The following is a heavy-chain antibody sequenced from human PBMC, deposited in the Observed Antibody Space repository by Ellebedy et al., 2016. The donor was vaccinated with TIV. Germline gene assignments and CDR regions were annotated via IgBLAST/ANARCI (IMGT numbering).Heavy chain of an antibody. CDR3: ARHSGSSSWYVYYFDY. CDR1: GGSISSSSYY. V-gene: IGHV4-39*01. CDR2: IYYSGIT. Sequence: SETLSLTCTVSGGSISSSSYYWGWIRQPPGKGLEWIGSIYYSGITYYNPSLKSRVTISVDTSKNQFSLKLSSVTAADTAVYYCARHSGSSSWYVYYFDYWGQGTLVTVSS. J-gene: IGHJ4*02. D-gene: IGHD6-13*01.